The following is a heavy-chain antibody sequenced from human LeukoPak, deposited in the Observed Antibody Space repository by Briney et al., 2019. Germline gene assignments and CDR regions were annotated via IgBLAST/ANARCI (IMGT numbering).Heavy chain of an antibody. CDR1: GYTFSDYY. V-gene: IGHV1-2*02. Sequence: ASVKVSCKASGYTFSDYYMHWVRQAPGQGLEWMGWINPNSGGTNYAQKFQGRVTMTRDTSISTAYMELSRLRSDDTAVYYCARCPQGDYFDYWGQGTLVTVSS. J-gene: IGHJ4*02. CDR2: INPNSGGT. CDR3: ARCPQGDYFDY.